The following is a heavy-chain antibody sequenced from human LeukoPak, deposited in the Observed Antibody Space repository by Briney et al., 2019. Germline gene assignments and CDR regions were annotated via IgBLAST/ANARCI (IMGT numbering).Heavy chain of an antibody. D-gene: IGHD3-22*01. CDR2: INPSGGST. CDR3: ARVVYYYDSSGYYPDKLNDAFDI. Sequence: ASVKVSCKVSGYTLTELSMHWVRQAPGQGLEWMGIINPSGGSTSYAQKFQGRVTMTRDTSTSTVYMELSSLRSEDTAVYYCARVVYYYDSSGYYPDKLNDAFDIWGQGTMVTVSS. J-gene: IGHJ3*02. CDR1: GYTLTELS. V-gene: IGHV1-46*01.